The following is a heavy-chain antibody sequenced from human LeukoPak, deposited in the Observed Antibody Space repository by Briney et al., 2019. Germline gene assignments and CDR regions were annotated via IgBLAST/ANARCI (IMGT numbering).Heavy chain of an antibody. CDR3: ARDIHTSDWTKFDY. Sequence: SQTLSLTCNVSGGSISSSTYYWSWIRQPAGKGLEWIGRIYSRGRTNYNPSLKSRVTISVDTSKNQFSLNLSSVTAADTAVYYCARDIHTSDWTKFDYWGQGTSVTVSS. J-gene: IGHJ4*02. V-gene: IGHV4-61*02. CDR1: GGSISSSTYY. D-gene: IGHD6-19*01. CDR2: IYSRGRT.